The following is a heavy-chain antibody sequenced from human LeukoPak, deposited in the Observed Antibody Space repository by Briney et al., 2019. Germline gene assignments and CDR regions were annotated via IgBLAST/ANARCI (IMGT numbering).Heavy chain of an antibody. V-gene: IGHV3-33*06. CDR3: AKDATMIVVATPDH. Sequence: PGPSLRLSCAAFEFTFRKYGMHWVRQAPGKGMEWVAVIWSDGSSTYYADSVKGRFTISRDNSKNTLYLQMNSLRAEDTAVYYCAKDATMIVVATPDHWGQGTLVTVSS. CDR1: EFTFRKYG. D-gene: IGHD3-22*01. J-gene: IGHJ4*02. CDR2: IWSDGSST.